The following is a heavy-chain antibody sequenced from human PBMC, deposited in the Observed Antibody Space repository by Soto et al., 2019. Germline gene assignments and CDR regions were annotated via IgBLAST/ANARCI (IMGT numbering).Heavy chain of an antibody. CDR3: VRVGAPMSQPRYFDS. Sequence: QVQLQESGPGLVRPSETLSLTCSVSGVSTSSGDYFWSWIRQPPGKGLEWIGYIYFVGSTYFNPSLTSRVAMSLATPRNRFSRRLASVTAADTAIYNCVRVGAPMSQPRYFDSWGQGTLVTVSS. D-gene: IGHD3-10*02. CDR1: GVSTSSGDYF. V-gene: IGHV4-30-4*01. CDR2: IYFVGST. J-gene: IGHJ4*02.